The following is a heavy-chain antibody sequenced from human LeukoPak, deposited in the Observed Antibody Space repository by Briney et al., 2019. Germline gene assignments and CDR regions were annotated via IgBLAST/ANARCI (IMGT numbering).Heavy chain of an antibody. D-gene: IGHD3-22*01. V-gene: IGHV3-23*01. Sequence: GGSLRLSCAASGFTFSSYAMSWVRQAPGKGLEWVSYISGSGGSTYYADSVKGRFTISRDNSKNTLYLQMNSLRAEDTAVNDSGKDPDYFDSPFDYCGQGDQVTVSS. CDR3: GKDPDYFDSPFDY. CDR1: GFTFSSYA. CDR2: ISGSGGST. J-gene: IGHJ4*02.